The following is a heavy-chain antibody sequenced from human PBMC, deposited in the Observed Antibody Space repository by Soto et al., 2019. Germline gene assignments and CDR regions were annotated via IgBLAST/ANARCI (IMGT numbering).Heavy chain of an antibody. J-gene: IGHJ4*02. D-gene: IGHD2-8*02. CDR2: INHSGSN. CDR3: ARDKITGRFDY. V-gene: IGHV4-34*01. Sequence: QVQLQQWGAGLLKPSETLSLTCAVYGGSFSGYYWTWIRQPPRTELEWIGEINHSGSNNYNPSLKNPVTISGDASMTQFSPKLTSVTAPDTAVYYCARDKITGRFDYWGQGTLVTVSS. CDR1: GGSFSGYY.